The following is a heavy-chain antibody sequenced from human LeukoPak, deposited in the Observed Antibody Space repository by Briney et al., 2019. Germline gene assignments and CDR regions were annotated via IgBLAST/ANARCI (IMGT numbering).Heavy chain of an antibody. Sequence: GGSLRLSCAASGFTFSSYGMHWVRQAPGKGLEWVAVIWYDGSNKYYADSVKGRFTIPRDNSKNTLYLQMNSLRAEDTAVYYCARDSTVYYFDYWGQGTLVTVSS. CDR1: GFTFSSYG. D-gene: IGHD3-3*02. V-gene: IGHV3-33*08. CDR3: ARDSTVYYFDY. J-gene: IGHJ4*02. CDR2: IWYDGSNK.